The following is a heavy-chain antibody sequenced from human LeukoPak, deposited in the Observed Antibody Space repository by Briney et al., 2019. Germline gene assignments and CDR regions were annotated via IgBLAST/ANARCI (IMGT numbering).Heavy chain of an antibody. V-gene: IGHV4-39*07. CDR2: INHSGST. Sequence: SETLSLTCTVSGVSIYSSSYYWGWIRQPPGKGLEWIGEINHSGSTNYNPSLKSRVTISVDTSKNQFSLKLSSVTAADTAVYYCARRATGWEGRWFDPWGQGTLVTVSS. CDR1: GVSIYSSSYY. CDR3: ARRATGWEGRWFDP. J-gene: IGHJ5*02. D-gene: IGHD1-26*01.